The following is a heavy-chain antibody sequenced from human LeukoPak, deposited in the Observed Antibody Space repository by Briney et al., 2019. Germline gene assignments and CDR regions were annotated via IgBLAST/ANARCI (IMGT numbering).Heavy chain of an antibody. V-gene: IGHV3-43D*03. CDR1: GFTFDDYA. J-gene: IGHJ4*02. D-gene: IGHD6-19*01. Sequence: GGSLSLSCAASGFTFDDYAMHWVRQAPGKGLGWVSLITWDGASAYYADSVKGRFTIARDNSRNSLHLQMNSLRAEDTALYYCAKPRPTSSGWYYFDYWGQGTLVTVSS. CDR3: AKPRPTSSGWYYFDY. CDR2: ITWDGASA.